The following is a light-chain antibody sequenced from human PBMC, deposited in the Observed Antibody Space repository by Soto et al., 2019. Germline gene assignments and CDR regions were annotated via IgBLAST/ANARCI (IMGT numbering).Light chain of an antibody. CDR1: QSLLNSNGKNY. CDR3: MHALQPPRT. Sequence: EIVMTQSPLSLPVTPGEPASISCRSSQSLLNSNGKNYLDRYLQRPGQSPQLLIYLGSNRAAGVPDRFSGSGSGTDFTLKITRVEAEDVGVYYCMHALQPPRTFGQGTKLEIK. J-gene: IGKJ2*01. V-gene: IGKV2-28*01. CDR2: LGS.